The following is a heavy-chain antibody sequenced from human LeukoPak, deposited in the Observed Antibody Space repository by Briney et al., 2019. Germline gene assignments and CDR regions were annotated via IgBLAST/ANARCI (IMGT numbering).Heavy chain of an antibody. CDR1: GFTFDDYA. Sequence: GGSLRLSCAASGFTFDDYAMHWVRQAPGKGLEWVSGISWNSGSIGYADSVKGRFTISRDNAKNSLYLQMNSLRAEDTALYYCARDPNYYDSSGYSYFDYWGQGTLVTVSS. CDR3: ARDPNYYDSSGYSYFDY. V-gene: IGHV3-9*01. CDR2: ISWNSGSI. D-gene: IGHD3-22*01. J-gene: IGHJ4*02.